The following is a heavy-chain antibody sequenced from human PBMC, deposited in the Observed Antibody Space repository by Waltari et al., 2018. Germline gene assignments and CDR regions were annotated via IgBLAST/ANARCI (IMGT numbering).Heavy chain of an antibody. Sequence: EVQLLESGGGLVQPGGSLRLSCAASGFTFSNYAMNWVRQAPGKGLKWVSAISGSGVRQYSADSVKGRFTISRDNSKNTLYLQMNSLRAEDTAVYYCAKAGRTHYYDSSGYCDLDYWGQGTLVTVSS. CDR3: AKAGRTHYYDSSGYCDLDY. J-gene: IGHJ4*02. D-gene: IGHD3-22*01. CDR1: GFTFSNYA. V-gene: IGHV3-23*01. CDR2: ISGSGVRQ.